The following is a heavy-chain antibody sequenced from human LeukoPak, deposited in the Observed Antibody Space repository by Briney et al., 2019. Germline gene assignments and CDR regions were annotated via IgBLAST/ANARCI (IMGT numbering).Heavy chain of an antibody. CDR1: GFTFSSYG. V-gene: IGHV3-30*02. CDR3: AKDNIVILVALPNY. CDR2: IRYDGSNK. D-gene: IGHD2/OR15-2a*01. J-gene: IGHJ4*02. Sequence: PGGSLRLSCAASGFTFSSYGMQWVRQAPGKGLEWVAFIRYDGSNKYYADSVKGRFTISRDNSKNTLYLQMNSLIAEDTAVYYCAKDNIVILVALPNYWGREPWSPSPQ.